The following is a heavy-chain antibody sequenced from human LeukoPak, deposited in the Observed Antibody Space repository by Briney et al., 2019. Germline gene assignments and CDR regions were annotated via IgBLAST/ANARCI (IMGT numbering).Heavy chain of an antibody. D-gene: IGHD3-16*01. J-gene: IGHJ4*02. CDR3: ASGFGYFDY. Sequence: GGSLRLSCAASGFTFSSYEMHWVRQAPGKGLEWVSYISSSGRTIYYADSVKGRFTISRDNAKNSLYLQMNSLRAEDTAVYYWASGFGYFDYWGQGTLVTVSS. CDR1: GFTFSSYE. V-gene: IGHV3-48*03. CDR2: ISSSGRTI.